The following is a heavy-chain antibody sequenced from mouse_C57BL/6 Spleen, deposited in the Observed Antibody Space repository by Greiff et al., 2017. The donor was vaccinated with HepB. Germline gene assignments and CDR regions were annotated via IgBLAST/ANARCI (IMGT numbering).Heavy chain of an antibody. V-gene: IGHV1-15*01. CDR3: TRWAYYSNLFAY. J-gene: IGHJ3*01. CDR2: IDPETGGT. CDR1: GYTFTDYE. Sequence: VQLQQSGAELVRPGASVTLSCKASGYTFTDYEMHWVKQTPVHGLEWIGAIDPETGGTAYNQKFKGKAILTADKSSSTAYMELRSLTSEDSAVYYCTRWAYYSNLFAYWGQGTLVTVSA. D-gene: IGHD2-5*01.